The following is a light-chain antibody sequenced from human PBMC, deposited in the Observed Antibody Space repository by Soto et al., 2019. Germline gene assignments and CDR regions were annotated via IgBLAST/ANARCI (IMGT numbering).Light chain of an antibody. J-gene: IGKJ4*01. CDR1: QSVLSSSNNKNY. CDR2: WAS. Sequence: DILVTPSPESLAVSLGERATINCKSSQSVLSSSNNKNYLAWYQQKPGQPPKVVIYWASTRGSGVPDRFSGSGSGTEFTLTISSLQSEDFAVYYSQHYNNWIASFGGGTKVDIK. CDR3: QHYNNWIAS. V-gene: IGKV4-1*01.